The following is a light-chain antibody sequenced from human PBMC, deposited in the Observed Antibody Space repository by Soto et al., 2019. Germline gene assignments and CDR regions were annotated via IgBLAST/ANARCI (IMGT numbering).Light chain of an antibody. CDR2: DTS. Sequence: EIVLTQSPATLSLSPGERATLSCGASQSIGYYLAWYQEKPGQAPRLLIYDTSTRATGVPTRFSGSRSGAEFTLTINSLQSEDFAVYYCQPYNNWPLTFGGGTKVDI. CDR3: QPYNNWPLT. CDR1: QSIGYY. V-gene: IGKV3-15*01. J-gene: IGKJ4*01.